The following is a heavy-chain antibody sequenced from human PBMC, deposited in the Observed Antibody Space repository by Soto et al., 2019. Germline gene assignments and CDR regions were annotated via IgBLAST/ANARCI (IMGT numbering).Heavy chain of an antibody. Sequence: GGSLRLSCAASGFTFSSYAMSWVRQAPGKGLEWVSAISGSGGSTYYADSVKGRFTISRDNSKNTLYLQMNSLRAEDTAVYYCAKVGDYGSGSYYSPWVWGMDVWGQGTTVTVSS. V-gene: IGHV3-23*01. CDR1: GFTFSSYA. D-gene: IGHD3-10*01. J-gene: IGHJ6*02. CDR3: AKVGDYGSGSYYSPWVWGMDV. CDR2: ISGSGGST.